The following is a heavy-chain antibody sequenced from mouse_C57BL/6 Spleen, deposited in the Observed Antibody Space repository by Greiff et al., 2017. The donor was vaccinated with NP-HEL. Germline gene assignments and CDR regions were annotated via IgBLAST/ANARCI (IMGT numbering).Heavy chain of an antibody. Sequence: EVKLMESGGGLVKPGGSLKLSCAASGFTFSSYAMSWVRQTPEKRLEWVATISDGGSYTYYPDNVKGRFTISRDNAKNNLYLQMSHLKSEDTAMYYCARYYGNYDYWGQGTTLTVSS. CDR1: GFTFSSYA. D-gene: IGHD2-1*01. CDR2: ISDGGSYT. J-gene: IGHJ2*01. CDR3: ARYYGNYDY. V-gene: IGHV5-4*03.